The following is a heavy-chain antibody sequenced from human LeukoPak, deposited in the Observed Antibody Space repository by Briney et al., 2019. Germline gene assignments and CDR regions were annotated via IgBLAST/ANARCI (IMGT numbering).Heavy chain of an antibody. CDR3: GRGPYYYDTSAWLDP. Sequence: SETLSLTCTVSGGSISSGDYYWSWIRQPPGKGLEWIGYIYYSGSTYYNPSLKSRLTISVDTSKNQFSLRLSSVTAADTAVYYCGRGPYYYDTSAWLDPWGQGTQVTVSS. J-gene: IGHJ5*02. V-gene: IGHV4-30-4*01. CDR2: IYYSGST. D-gene: IGHD3-22*01. CDR1: GGSISSGDYY.